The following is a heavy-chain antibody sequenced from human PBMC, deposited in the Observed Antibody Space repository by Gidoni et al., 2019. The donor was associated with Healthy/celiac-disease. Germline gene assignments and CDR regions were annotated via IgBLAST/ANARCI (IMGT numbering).Heavy chain of an antibody. D-gene: IGHD2-2*01. V-gene: IGHV4-34*01. J-gene: IGHJ5*02. Sequence: QVQIQQWGAGLLKPSETLSLTCAVYGGSLSGYYWSWIRQPPGKGLEWIGEINHSGSTNYNPSLKSRVTISVDTSKNQFSLKLSSVTAADTAVYYCARGGRQYQLLLYRWFDPWGQGTLVTVSS. CDR1: GGSLSGYY. CDR2: INHSGST. CDR3: ARGGRQYQLLLYRWFDP.